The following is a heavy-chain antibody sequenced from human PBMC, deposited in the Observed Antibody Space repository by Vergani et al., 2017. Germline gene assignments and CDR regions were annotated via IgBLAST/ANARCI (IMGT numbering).Heavy chain of an antibody. J-gene: IGHJ4*01. V-gene: IGHV3-30*02. D-gene: IGHD3-16*01. CDR3: AKHVRGWGIND. Sequence: VQLVESGGGLVQPGGSLKLSCAPSGFTLSNYDMQWIRQGPGKGLEFVAFIQFNGGNQYYADSVKGRFTLSRDFSKNTLYLQMNSQRTDDTATYYWAKHVRGWGINDWCHGTQVIVAS. CDR2: IQFNGGNQ. CDR1: GFTLSNYD.